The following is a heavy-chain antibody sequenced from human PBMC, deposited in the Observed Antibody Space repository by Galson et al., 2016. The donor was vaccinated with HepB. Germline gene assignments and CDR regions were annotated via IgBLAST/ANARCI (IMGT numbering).Heavy chain of an antibody. J-gene: IGHJ4*02. D-gene: IGHD3-16*01. Sequence: SLRLSCAASTLTFSDYYMSWIRQAPGRGLEWISYIAGSGRPIYYADSVKGRFTISRDNAKNSLYLQMNGLRAEDTAVYYCAGGGGFSVGAYFDSWGQGTLVTVSS. CDR2: IAGSGRPI. CDR3: AGGGGFSVGAYFDS. CDR1: TLTFSDYY. V-gene: IGHV3-11*01.